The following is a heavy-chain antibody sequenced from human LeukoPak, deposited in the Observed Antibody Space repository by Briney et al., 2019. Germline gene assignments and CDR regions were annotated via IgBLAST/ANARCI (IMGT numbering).Heavy chain of an antibody. Sequence: PSETLSLTCAVYGGSFIGCYGSWIRQPPGKGLEWIGEINHSGSTNYNASLKSRVTVSVDSYKNQFSLRLSSVTAADTAVYYCAPRGEVEHRYGSGKCSARWGQGTRVTVSS. CDR2: INHSGST. D-gene: IGHD5-18*01. CDR1: GGSFIGCY. CDR3: APRGEVEHRYGSGKCSAR. J-gene: IGHJ4*02. V-gene: IGHV4-34*01.